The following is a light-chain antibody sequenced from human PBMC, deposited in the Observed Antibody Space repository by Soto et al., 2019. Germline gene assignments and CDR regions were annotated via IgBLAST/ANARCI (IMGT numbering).Light chain of an antibody. CDR2: NVS. CDR1: SSDVGGYNY. CDR3: SSYTTRSTLVV. J-gene: IGLJ2*01. Sequence: QSALTQPASVSGSPGQSITISCTGTSSDVGGYNYVSWYQQHPGKAPKLMIYNVSYRPSGVSNRFAGSKSGNTASLTISGLQAEDEADYYCSSYTTRSTLVVFGGGTKLTVL. V-gene: IGLV2-14*01.